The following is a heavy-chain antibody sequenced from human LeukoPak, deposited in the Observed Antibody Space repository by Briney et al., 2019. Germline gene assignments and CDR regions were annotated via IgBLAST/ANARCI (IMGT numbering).Heavy chain of an antibody. CDR3: ARANPSKQQLGTIDY. J-gene: IGHJ4*02. Sequence: SETLSLTCTVSGGSISSYYWSWIRQPPGKGLEWIGYIYYSGSTNYNPSLKSRVTISVDTSKNQFSLKLSSVTAADTAVYYCARANPSKQQLGTIDYWGQGTLVTVSS. CDR1: GGSISSYY. CDR2: IYYSGST. V-gene: IGHV4-59*01. D-gene: IGHD6-13*01.